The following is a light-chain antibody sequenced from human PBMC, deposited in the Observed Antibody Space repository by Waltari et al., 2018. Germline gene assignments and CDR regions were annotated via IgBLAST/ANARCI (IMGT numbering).Light chain of an antibody. CDR2: WAS. Sequence: DIVMTQSPDSLAVSLGEWATINCKSSQSFLYSANNKNYLAWYQQKSGQPPKLLIYWASTRASGVPDRFSGSGSGTDFTLTISNLQPEDVAVYYCQQYDASPLTFGGGTKVEI. V-gene: IGKV4-1*01. J-gene: IGKJ4*01. CDR3: QQYDASPLT. CDR1: QSFLYSANNKNY.